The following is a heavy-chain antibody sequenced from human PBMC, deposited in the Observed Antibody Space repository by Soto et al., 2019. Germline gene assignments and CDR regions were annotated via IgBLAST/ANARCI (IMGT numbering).Heavy chain of an antibody. D-gene: IGHD2-2*01. J-gene: IGHJ4*02. CDR2: ISGSGGST. CDR3: AKDQDIVVVPAAPPDY. CDR1: GFTFSSYA. Sequence: QPGGSLRLSCAASGFTFSSYAMSWVRQAPGKGLEWVSAISGSGGSTYYADSVKGRFTISRDNSKNTLYLQMNSLRAEDTAVYYCAKDQDIVVVPAAPPDYWGQGTLVTVSS. V-gene: IGHV3-23*01.